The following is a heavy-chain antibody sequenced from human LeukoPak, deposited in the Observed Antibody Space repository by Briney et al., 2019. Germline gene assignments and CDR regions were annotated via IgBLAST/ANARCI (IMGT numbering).Heavy chain of an antibody. J-gene: IGHJ5*02. V-gene: IGHV4-61*05. CDR3: ARIVPTYGRGWFDP. Sequence: SETLSLTCTVSGGSISSSSYYWGWIRQPPGKGLEWIGYIYYRGSTKYNPSLKSRVTISEDTSKNQFSLKLSSVTAADTAVYYCARIVPTYGRGWFDPWGQGTLVTVSS. CDR2: IYYRGST. D-gene: IGHD2-8*01. CDR1: GGSISSSSYY.